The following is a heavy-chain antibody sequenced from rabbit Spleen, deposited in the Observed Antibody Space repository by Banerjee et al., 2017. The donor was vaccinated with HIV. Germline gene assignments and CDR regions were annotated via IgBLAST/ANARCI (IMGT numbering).Heavy chain of an antibody. Sequence: QSLEESGGDLVKPGASLTLTCTASGFSFSYSYWICWVRQAPGKGLEWIACIYVGSGGGTKYASWAKGRFTISKSSSTTVTLQKTSLTVADTATYFCARDTGSSFSSYGMDLWGQGTLVTVS. CDR2: IYVGSGGGT. V-gene: IGHV1S40*01. CDR3: ARDTGSSFSSYGMDL. CDR1: GFSFSYSYW. J-gene: IGHJ6*01. D-gene: IGHD8-1*01.